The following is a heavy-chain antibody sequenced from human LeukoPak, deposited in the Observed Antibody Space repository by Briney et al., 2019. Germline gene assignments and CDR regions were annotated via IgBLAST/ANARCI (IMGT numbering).Heavy chain of an antibody. Sequence: SETLSLTCTVSGGSISSYYWSWIRQPPGKGLEWIGYIYYSGSTNYNPSLKSRVTISVDTSKNQFSLKLSSVTAADTAVYYCARVSPFYYGSGSYSRTKANNWFDPWGQGTLVTVSS. V-gene: IGHV4-59*12. J-gene: IGHJ5*02. CDR1: GGSISSYY. CDR3: ARVSPFYYGSGSYSRTKANNWFDP. CDR2: IYYSGST. D-gene: IGHD3-10*01.